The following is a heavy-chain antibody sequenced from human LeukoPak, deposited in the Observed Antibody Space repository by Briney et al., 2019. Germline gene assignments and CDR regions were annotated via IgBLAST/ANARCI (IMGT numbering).Heavy chain of an antibody. CDR2: IQYDGSNE. D-gene: IGHD3-3*01. V-gene: IGHV3-30*02. J-gene: IGHJ4*02. CDR1: GLTHNSYG. CDR3: ARGGSPRSGYRPY. Sequence: PGGSLTLSCAPSGLTHNSYGMQWVPQAPGKGLEWVAFIQYDGSNEYYADSVKGRFTISRDNSKNTLYLQMNSLRAEDTAVYYCARGGSPRSGYRPYWGQGTLVTVSS.